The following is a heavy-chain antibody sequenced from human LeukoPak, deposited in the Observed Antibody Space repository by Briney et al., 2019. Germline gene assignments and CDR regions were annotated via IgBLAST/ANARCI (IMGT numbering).Heavy chain of an antibody. CDR3: ARADITSFGVVINFDH. Sequence: ASVKVSCKASGYTFTTYGIGWVRQAPGQGLEWMGWLSAYNGHTNYAQKLQGRVTMTTDTTTSTAYMEVRSLRSDDTAVYYCARADITSFGVVINFDHWGQRSLVSVSS. J-gene: IGHJ4*02. CDR1: GYTFTTYG. V-gene: IGHV1-18*01. D-gene: IGHD3-3*01. CDR2: LSAYNGHT.